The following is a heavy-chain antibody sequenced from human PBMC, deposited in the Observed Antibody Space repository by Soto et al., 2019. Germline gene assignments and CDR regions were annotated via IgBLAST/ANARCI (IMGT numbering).Heavy chain of an antibody. J-gene: IGHJ6*02. CDR3: ARLPVLNGMDV. Sequence: QVQLVESGGGVVQPGRSLRLSCAASGFTFSSYGMHWVRQAPGKGLEWVAVIWYDGSNKYYADSVKGRFTISRDNSKNTLYLQMNSLRAEDTAVYYCARLPVLNGMDVWGQGTTVTVSS. CDR2: IWYDGSNK. V-gene: IGHV3-33*01. CDR1: GFTFSSYG.